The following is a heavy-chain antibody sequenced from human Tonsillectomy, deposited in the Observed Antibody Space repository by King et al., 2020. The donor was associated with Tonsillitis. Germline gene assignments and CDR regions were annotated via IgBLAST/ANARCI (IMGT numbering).Heavy chain of an antibody. D-gene: IGHD2-21*02. Sequence: VPLQESGPGLVKPSQTLSLTCTVSGGSISSGGYYWSWIRQPAGKGLEWIGRIYTSGSTNSNPSLKSRVTISVDTSKNQFSLKLSSVTAADTAVYYCARECGGDRYSHDAFDIWGQGTMVTVSS. CDR2: IYTSGST. CDR1: GGSISSGGYY. J-gene: IGHJ3*02. V-gene: IGHV4-61*02. CDR3: ARECGGDRYSHDAFDI.